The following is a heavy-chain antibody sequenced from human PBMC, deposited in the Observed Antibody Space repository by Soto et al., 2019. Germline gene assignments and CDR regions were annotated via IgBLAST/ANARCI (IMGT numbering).Heavy chain of an antibody. D-gene: IGHD3-3*01. CDR1: GFTFSSYA. CDR2: ISYDGSNK. V-gene: IGHV3-30-3*01. CDR3: AREYYDFASGYYYYYYGMDV. J-gene: IGHJ6*02. Sequence: QVQLVESGGGVVQPGRSLRLSCAASGFTFSSYAMHWVRQAPGKGLEWVAVISYDGSNKYYADSVKGRFTISRDNSKNTLYLQMNSLRAEDTAVYYCAREYYDFASGYYYYYYGMDVCGQGTTVTVSS.